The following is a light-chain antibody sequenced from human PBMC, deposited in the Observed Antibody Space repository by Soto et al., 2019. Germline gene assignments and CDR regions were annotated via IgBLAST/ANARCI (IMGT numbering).Light chain of an antibody. CDR2: DAS. CDR1: QSVSSC. Sequence: EIALTQSPATLSSSLGERATLSCRASQSVSSCLAWYQQKPGQAPKLLIYDASKMDTGIPARFSGSGSGTDFTLTISSLQAEDYAVDYCHQYGAWGTVGGGTKVEIK. CDR3: HQYGAWGT. V-gene: IGKV3-11*01. J-gene: IGKJ4*02.